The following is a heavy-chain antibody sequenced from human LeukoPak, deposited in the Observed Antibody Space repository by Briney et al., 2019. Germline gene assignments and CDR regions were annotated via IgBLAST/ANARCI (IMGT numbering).Heavy chain of an antibody. CDR1: GFTFSSYA. V-gene: IGHV3-30-3*01. J-gene: IGHJ5*02. CDR3: ARDRSGVVIMRYNWFDP. Sequence: QPGGSPRLSCAASGFTFSSYAMHWVRQAPGKGLEWVAVISYDGSNKYYADSVKGRFTISRDNSKNTLYLQMNSLRAEDTAVYYCARDRSGVVIMRYNWFDPWGQGTLVTVSS. CDR2: ISYDGSNK. D-gene: IGHD3-3*01.